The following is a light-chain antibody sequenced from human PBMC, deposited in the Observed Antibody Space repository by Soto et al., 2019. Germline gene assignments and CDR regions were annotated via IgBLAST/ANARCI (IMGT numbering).Light chain of an antibody. CDR2: GAS. V-gene: IGKV3-20*01. CDR1: ESVNSFY. J-gene: IGKJ5*01. Sequence: EIVLTQSPGTLSLSPGDRATLSCGASESVNSFYLAWFQQKPGQAPRLLIYGASNRAAGIPDRSSGSGSGTDFTLTISRLEPEDFAVYYCQQYGSSPPSVTFGQGTRLEIK. CDR3: QQYGSSPPSVT.